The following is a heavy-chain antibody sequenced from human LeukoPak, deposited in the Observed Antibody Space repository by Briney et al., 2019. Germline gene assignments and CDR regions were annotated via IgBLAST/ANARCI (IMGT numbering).Heavy chain of an antibody. CDR1: GFTFSRYA. CDR3: ARAHSSSRSYYYYMDV. Sequence: GGSLRLSCAASGFTFSRYAMSWVRQAPGKGLEWVSSISGSGSNTYYADSVKGRFTISRDNAKNSLYLQMNSLRAEDTAVYYCARAHSSSRSYYYYMDVWGKGTTVTVSS. J-gene: IGHJ6*03. V-gene: IGHV3-21*01. D-gene: IGHD6-6*01. CDR2: ISGSGSNT.